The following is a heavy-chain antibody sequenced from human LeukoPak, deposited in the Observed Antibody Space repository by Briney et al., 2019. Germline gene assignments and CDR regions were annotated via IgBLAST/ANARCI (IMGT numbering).Heavy chain of an antibody. CDR3: ARGPLYYMDV. V-gene: IGHV4-30-2*01. CDR1: GGSISSGGYY. CDR2: IYHSGST. Sequence: SETLSLTCTVSGGSISSGGYYWSWIRQPPGKGLEWIGYIYHSGSTYYNPSLKSRVTISVDRSKNQFSLKLSSVTAADTAVYYCARGPLYYMDVWGKGTTVTVPS. J-gene: IGHJ6*03.